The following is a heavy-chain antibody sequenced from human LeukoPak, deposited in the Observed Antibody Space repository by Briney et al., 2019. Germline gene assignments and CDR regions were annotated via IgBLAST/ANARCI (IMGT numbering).Heavy chain of an antibody. CDR2: ISYSGST. D-gene: IGHD2-2*01. Sequence: SETLSLTCTVSGGSISSGGYYWSWIRQHPGRGLEWIGHISYSGSTYYNPSLKSRVTISVDTSRNQFSLKLSSVTAADTAVYYCARDLGYCTSTSCRYFDFWGQGTLVTVSS. J-gene: IGHJ4*02. CDR3: ARDLGYCTSTSCRYFDF. CDR1: GGSISSGGYY. V-gene: IGHV4-31*03.